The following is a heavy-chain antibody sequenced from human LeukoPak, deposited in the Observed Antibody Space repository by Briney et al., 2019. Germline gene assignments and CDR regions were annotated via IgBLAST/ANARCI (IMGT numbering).Heavy chain of an antibody. CDR2: ISGSGGST. CDR1: GFTFTKYA. J-gene: IGHJ5*02. V-gene: IGHV3-23*01. D-gene: IGHD3-16*02. CDR3: ARDQGAEDVHLLIVVPSGIWDR. Sequence: QSGGSLRLSCSASGFTFTKYAMTWVRQAPGKGLEWVSSISGSGGSTYYGDSAQGRFTISRDNSRNTVYLQINSLRVEDTAVYYCARDQGAEDVHLLIVVPSGIWDRWGQGTPVTVSS.